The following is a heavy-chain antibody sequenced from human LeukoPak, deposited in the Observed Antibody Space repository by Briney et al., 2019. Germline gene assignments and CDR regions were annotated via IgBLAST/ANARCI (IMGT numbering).Heavy chain of an antibody. Sequence: SETLSLTCAVYGGSFSGYYWSWIRQPPGKGLEWIGEINHSGSTNYNPSLKSRVTISVDTFKNQFSLKLSSVTAADTAVYYCASWNYYGSGSYYKAPFDYWGQGTLVTVSS. CDR3: ASWNYYGSGSYYKAPFDY. CDR2: INHSGST. V-gene: IGHV4-34*01. CDR1: GGSFSGYY. D-gene: IGHD3-10*01. J-gene: IGHJ4*02.